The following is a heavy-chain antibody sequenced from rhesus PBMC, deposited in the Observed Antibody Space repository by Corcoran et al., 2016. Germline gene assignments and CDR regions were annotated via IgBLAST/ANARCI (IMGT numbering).Heavy chain of an antibody. J-gene: IGHJ4*01. CDR3: TTDLVSLDY. CDR1: GFTFSNSW. CDR2: NKRKADGETA. Sequence: EVQLVESGEGLVQPGGSLRLSCAASGFTFSNSWLSWVRPAPGQGLEWVARNKRKADGETAEYAASVKGRFTISRDDSKNTLYLQMNSRKTEDTAVYYCTTDLVSLDYWGQGVLVTVSS. D-gene: IGHD2-39*01. V-gene: IGHV3-30*02.